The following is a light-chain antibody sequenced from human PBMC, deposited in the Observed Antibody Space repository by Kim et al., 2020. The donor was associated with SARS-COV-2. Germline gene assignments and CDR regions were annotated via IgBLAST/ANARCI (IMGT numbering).Light chain of an antibody. V-gene: IGKV1-5*03. J-gene: IGKJ2*01. Sequence: DIQMTQSPSTLSASVGDRVTITCRASQSISSWLAWYQQKPGKAPKLLIYKASSLESGVPSRFSGSGSGTEFTLTISSLLPDDFATYYCQQYNSYPDTFGQGTKLEI. CDR1: QSISSW. CDR3: QQYNSYPDT. CDR2: KAS.